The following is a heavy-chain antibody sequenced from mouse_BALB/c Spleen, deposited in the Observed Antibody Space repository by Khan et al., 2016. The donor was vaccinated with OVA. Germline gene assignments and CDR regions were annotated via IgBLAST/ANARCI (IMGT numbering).Heavy chain of an antibody. J-gene: IGHJ2*01. Sequence: VQLQQSGPGLVKPSQSLSLTCTVTGYSITSDYAWNWIRQFPGNKLEWMGYISYSGRTSYNPSLKSRISITRDTSKNQFFLQSNSVTTEDTATYYCGRSVTITTVVATDFDYWGQGTTLTVSS. V-gene: IGHV3-2*02. CDR2: ISYSGRT. D-gene: IGHD1-1*01. CDR1: GYSITSDYA. CDR3: GRSVTITTVVATDFDY.